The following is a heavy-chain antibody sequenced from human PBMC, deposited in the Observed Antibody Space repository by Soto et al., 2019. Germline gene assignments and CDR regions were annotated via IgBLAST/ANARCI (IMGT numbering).Heavy chain of an antibody. CDR1: GGSFSGYY. CDR3: ARAKGTYYDFWSGYNWFDP. Sequence: SETLSLTCAVYGGSFSGYYWSWIRQPPGKGLEWIGEINHSGSTNYNPSLKSRVTISVDTSKNQFSLKLSSVTAADTAVYYCARAKGTYYDFWSGYNWFDPWGQGTLVT. V-gene: IGHV4-34*01. J-gene: IGHJ5*02. D-gene: IGHD3-3*01. CDR2: INHSGST.